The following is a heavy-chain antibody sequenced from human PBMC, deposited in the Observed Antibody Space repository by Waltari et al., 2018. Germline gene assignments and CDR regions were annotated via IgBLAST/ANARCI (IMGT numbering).Heavy chain of an antibody. CDR2: SYYSGST. D-gene: IGHD6-19*01. V-gene: IGHV4-39*01. Sequence: QLQLQESGPGLVKPSETLSFTCTVSGGSISSSSYYWGWIRQPPGKGLEWIGSSYYSGSTYYNPSLNSRVTISVDTSKNQFSLKLSSVTAADTAVYYCATKRESSASGFDYWGQGTLVTVSS. CDR3: ATKRESSASGFDY. CDR1: GGSISSSSYY. J-gene: IGHJ4*02.